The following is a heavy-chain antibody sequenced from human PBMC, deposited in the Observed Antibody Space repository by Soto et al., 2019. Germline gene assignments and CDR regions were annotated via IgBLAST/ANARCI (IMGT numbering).Heavy chain of an antibody. CDR2: IYYSGST. CDR1: GGSISSSSYY. CDR3: ARGIAVAGTEDHYNWFDP. V-gene: IGHV4-39*01. J-gene: IGHJ5*02. Sequence: SETLSLTCTVSGGSISSSSYYWGWIRQPPGKGLEWIGSIYYSGSTYYNPSLKSRVTISVDTSKNQFSLKLSSVTAADTAVYYCARGIAVAGTEDHYNWFDPWGQGTLVTGSS. D-gene: IGHD6-19*01.